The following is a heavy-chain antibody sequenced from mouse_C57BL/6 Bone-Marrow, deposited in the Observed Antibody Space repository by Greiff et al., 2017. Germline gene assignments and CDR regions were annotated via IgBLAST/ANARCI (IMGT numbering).Heavy chain of an antibody. CDR1: GYTFTSYW. CDR2: IDPGSGST. V-gene: IGHV1-55*01. J-gene: IGHJ2*01. CDR3: ARDYYIDD. Sequence: VQLQQPGAELVKPGASVKMSCKASGYTFTSYWITWVKQRPGQGLEWIGDIDPGSGSTNYNQKFKSKATLTVDTSSSTAYMQLSSLTSEDSAVXYGARDYYIDDWGQGTTLTVSS.